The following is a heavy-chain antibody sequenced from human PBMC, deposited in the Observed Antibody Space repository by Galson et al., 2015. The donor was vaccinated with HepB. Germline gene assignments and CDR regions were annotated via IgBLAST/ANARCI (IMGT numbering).Heavy chain of an antibody. D-gene: IGHD5/OR15-5a*01. J-gene: IGHJ4*02. CDR2: INHSGST. CDR1: GGSFSGYY. CDR3: ATSKVYASDY. Sequence: ETLSLTCAVYGGSFSGYYWSWIRQPPGKGLEWIGEINHSGSTNYNPSLKSRVTITVDTSKNQFSLKLSSVTAADTAVYYCATSKVYASDYWGQGTLVTVPS. V-gene: IGHV4-34*01.